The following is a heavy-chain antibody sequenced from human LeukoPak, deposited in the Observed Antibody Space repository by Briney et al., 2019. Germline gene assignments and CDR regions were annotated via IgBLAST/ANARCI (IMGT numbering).Heavy chain of an antibody. CDR1: GGTLSSYA. CDR2: INTNTGNP. CDR3: ARDSVSDNGYMDV. D-gene: IGHD1-14*01. J-gene: IGHJ6*03. Sequence: GASVKVSCKASGGTLSSYAISWVRQAPGQGLEWMGWINTNTGNPTYAQGFTGRFVFSLDTSVSTAYLQISSLKAEDTAVYYCARDSVSDNGYMDVWGKGTTVTVSS. V-gene: IGHV7-4-1*02.